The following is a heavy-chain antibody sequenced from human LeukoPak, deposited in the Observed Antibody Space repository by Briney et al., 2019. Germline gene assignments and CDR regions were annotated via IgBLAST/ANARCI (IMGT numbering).Heavy chain of an antibody. J-gene: IGHJ4*02. CDR1: GFMFSSYA. V-gene: IGHV3-30*04. CDR2: IPYDGSNN. D-gene: IGHD1-26*01. Sequence: PGRSLRLSCSASGFMFSSYAFHWVRQAPGKGLEWVAFIPYDGSNNYYADSVKGRFTISRDNSKSTLYLQMNSLRVDDTAVYYCARDPQRREFDYWGQGTLVTVSS. CDR3: ARDPQRREFDY.